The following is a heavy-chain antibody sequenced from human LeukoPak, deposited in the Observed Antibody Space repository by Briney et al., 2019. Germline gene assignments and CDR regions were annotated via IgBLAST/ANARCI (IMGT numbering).Heavy chain of an antibody. D-gene: IGHD1-26*01. V-gene: IGHV4-39*07. CDR2: IYYSGST. CDR1: GGSISSSSYY. J-gene: IGHJ4*02. Sequence: SETLSLTCTVSGGSISSSSYYWGWIRQPPGKGLEWIGSIYYSGSTYYNPSLKSRVTISVDTSKNQFSLKLSSVTAADTAVYYCAREARGAPLDYWGQGTLVTVSS. CDR3: AREARGAPLDY.